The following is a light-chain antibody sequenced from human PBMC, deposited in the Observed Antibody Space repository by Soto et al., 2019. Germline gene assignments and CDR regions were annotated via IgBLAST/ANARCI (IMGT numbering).Light chain of an antibody. CDR1: QSVYSD. J-gene: IGKJ1*01. V-gene: IGKV3-20*01. Sequence: IVLTHYPRALTVSPAESATLSFVASQSVYSDLGWYQLKPGQAPRLLIYGASSRATGIPDRVSGSGSGTDFTLTISRLEPEDFAVYYCQQYGSSPGTSGQGTKV. CDR3: QQYGSSPGT. CDR2: GAS.